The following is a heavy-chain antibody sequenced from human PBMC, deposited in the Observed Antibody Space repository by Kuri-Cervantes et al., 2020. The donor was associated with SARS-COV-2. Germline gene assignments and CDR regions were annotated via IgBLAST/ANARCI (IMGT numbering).Heavy chain of an antibody. J-gene: IGHJ5*02. CDR3: AEGWLLHNWFDP. Sequence: SQTLSLTCAVYGYSISSGYYWGWIRQPPGTGLEWIGSIYHSGSTYYNPSLTSRVTISVDTSKNQFSLKLSSVTAANTAVYYCAEGWLLHNWFDPWGQGTLVTVSS. V-gene: IGHV4-38-2*01. CDR1: GYSISSGYY. CDR2: IYHSGST. D-gene: IGHD3-22*01.